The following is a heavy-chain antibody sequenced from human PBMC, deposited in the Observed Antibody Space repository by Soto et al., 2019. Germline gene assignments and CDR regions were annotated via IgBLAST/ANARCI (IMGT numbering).Heavy chain of an antibody. V-gene: IGHV3-48*01. CDR3: ASPVECSTTSCIR. J-gene: IGHJ4*02. Sequence: EVQLVESGGGLVQPGGSLRLSCAASGFTFSSYSMNWVRQAPGKGLEWVSYISSSSNSIYYADSVKGRFTISRDNAKNSLHLQTNSLRAEDTAVSYCASPVECSTTSCIRWGQRTLVTVSS. D-gene: IGHD6-6*01. CDR2: ISSSSNSI. CDR1: GFTFSSYS.